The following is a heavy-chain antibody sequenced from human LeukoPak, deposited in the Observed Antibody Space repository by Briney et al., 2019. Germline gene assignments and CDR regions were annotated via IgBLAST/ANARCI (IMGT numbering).Heavy chain of an antibody. CDR1: GGTISSSNYY. J-gene: IGHJ4*02. CDR3: ARIEKWVYYFDY. Sequence: SETLPLTRPVTGGTISSSNYYWGWLRQPPGKGLEWLGSIYYNGSTYYNPSLKSRVTMSVDTSKNQCSLKLSSVTAADTAVYYCARIEKWVYYFDYWGQGTLVTASS. CDR2: IYYNGST. V-gene: IGHV4-39*01. D-gene: IGHD2-8*01.